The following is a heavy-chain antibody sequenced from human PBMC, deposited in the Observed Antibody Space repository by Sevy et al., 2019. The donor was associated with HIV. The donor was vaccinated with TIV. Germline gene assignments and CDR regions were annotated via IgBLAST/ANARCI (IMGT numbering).Heavy chain of an antibody. D-gene: IGHD6-13*01. CDR2: ISSSSGYI. CDR3: ASDESFNDNTSWYWFDP. CDR1: GFTFSSYI. J-gene: IGHJ5*02. Sequence: GGSLRLSCAASGFTFSSYIMNWVRQAPGKGLEWVSSISSSSGYIYYATSVKGRFTISRDNAKNSLYLQMNSLRAEDTAVYYCASDESFNDNTSWYWFDPWGQGTLVTVSS. V-gene: IGHV3-21*01.